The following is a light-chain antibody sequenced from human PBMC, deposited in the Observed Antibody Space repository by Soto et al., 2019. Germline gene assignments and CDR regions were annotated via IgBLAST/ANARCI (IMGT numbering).Light chain of an antibody. J-gene: IGLJ1*01. Sequence: QYALTQPASVSGSPGQSITISCTGTSSDVGAYNFVSWHQQHPGKAPKLMIYNVYDRPSGISYRFSGPKSGNTASLTISGLQGEDEADYYCSAYTVSRTYVCGTGTKLTVL. CDR1: SSDVGAYNF. CDR3: SAYTVSRTYV. V-gene: IGLV2-14*03. CDR2: NVY.